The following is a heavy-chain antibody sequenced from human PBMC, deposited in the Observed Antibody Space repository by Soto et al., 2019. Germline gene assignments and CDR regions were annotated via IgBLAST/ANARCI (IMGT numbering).Heavy chain of an antibody. CDR3: AKVPPSMVTSFFDS. CDR1: GFFFSSYG. V-gene: IGHV3-30*18. D-gene: IGHD5-18*01. Sequence: QVQLVESGGGVVQPGTSLRLACAASGFFFSSYGMHWVRRAPGKGLEWVAVIASDGSLKNFADSVKGRFTVSRDNFKNILYLHMDALRPDDSAIYYCAKVPPSMVTSFFDSWGQGTLVTVSS. J-gene: IGHJ5*01. CDR2: IASDGSLK.